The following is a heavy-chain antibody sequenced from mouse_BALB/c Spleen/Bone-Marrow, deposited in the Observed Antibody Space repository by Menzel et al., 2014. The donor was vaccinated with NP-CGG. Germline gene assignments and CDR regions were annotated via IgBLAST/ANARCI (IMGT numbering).Heavy chain of an antibody. D-gene: IGHD1-1*01. J-gene: IGHJ2*01. CDR2: IDPPDSYT. CDR1: GYTFTSYW. V-gene: IGHV1-69*02. CDR3: AITTVVATGDY. Sequence: QVQLQQSGAELVRLGASVKLSCKASGYTFTSYWMHWVKQRPGQGLEWIGEIDPPDSYTNYNQKFKGKATLTVDKSSSTAYMQLSSLTSEDSAVYYCAITTVVATGDYWGQGTTLTVSS.